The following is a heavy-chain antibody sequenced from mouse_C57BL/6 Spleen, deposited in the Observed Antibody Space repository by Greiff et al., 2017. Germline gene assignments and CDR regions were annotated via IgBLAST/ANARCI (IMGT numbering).Heavy chain of an antibody. D-gene: IGHD2-3*01. Sequence: QVQLQQPGTELVKPGASVKLSCKASGYTFTSYWMHWVKQRPGQGLEWIGNINPSNGGTNYNEKFKSKATLTVDKSSSTAYMQLSSLTSADSAVSYYARPIYDGYRGGPCFAYWGQGTLVTVSA. CDR2: INPSNGGT. J-gene: IGHJ3*01. CDR3: ARPIYDGYRGGPCFAY. CDR1: GYTFTSYW. V-gene: IGHV1-53*01.